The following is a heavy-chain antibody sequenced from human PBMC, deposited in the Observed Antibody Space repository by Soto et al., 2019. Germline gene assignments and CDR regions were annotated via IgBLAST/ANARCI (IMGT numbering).Heavy chain of an antibody. CDR1: GGSISSYY. D-gene: IGHD3-22*01. CDR2: IYTSGST. CDR3: ARIPFHYYDSSGYPWGAFDI. Sequence: PSETLSLTCTVSGGSISSYYWSWIRQPAGKGLEWIGRIYTSGSTNYNPSLKSRVTMSVDTSKNQFSLKLSSVTAADTAVYYCARIPFHYYDSSGYPWGAFDIWGQGTMVTVSS. J-gene: IGHJ3*02. V-gene: IGHV4-4*07.